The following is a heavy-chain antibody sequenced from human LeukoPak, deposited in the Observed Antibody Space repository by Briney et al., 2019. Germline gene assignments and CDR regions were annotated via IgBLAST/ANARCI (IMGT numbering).Heavy chain of an antibody. CDR3: ARATYLDY. J-gene: IGHJ4*02. CDR1: GFTVSSNY. CDR2: INQDGSEK. Sequence: GGSLRLSCAASGFTVSSNYMSWVRQAPGKGLEWVANINQDGSEKNYVDSVKGRFTISRDNAKNSLYLQMNSLRAEDTAVYYCARATYLDYWGQGTLVTVSS. V-gene: IGHV3-7*04.